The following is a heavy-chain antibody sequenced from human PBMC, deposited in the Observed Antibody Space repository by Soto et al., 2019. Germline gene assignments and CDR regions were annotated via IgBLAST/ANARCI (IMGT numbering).Heavy chain of an antibody. Sequence: EVQLVESGGGLVQPGGSLRLSCAASGFTSSSYWMQWVRQAPGEGLVWVSRISSDGSSTNYADSVKGRFTISRDNAKNTLYLQMNSLRAEDTAVYYCARAYSNIWDYWGQGTLVTVSS. CDR2: ISSDGSST. CDR3: ARAYSNIWDY. CDR1: GFTSSSYW. J-gene: IGHJ4*02. V-gene: IGHV3-74*01. D-gene: IGHD6-13*01.